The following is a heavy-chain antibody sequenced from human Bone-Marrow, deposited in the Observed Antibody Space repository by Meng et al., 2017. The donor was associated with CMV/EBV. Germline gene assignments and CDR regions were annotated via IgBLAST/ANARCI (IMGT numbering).Heavy chain of an antibody. Sequence: GEPLKISCAASGFTFSSYAVHWVRQAPGKGLEWVAVISYDGNKKYYADSVKGRFTISRDNSKNTLYLQMNSLKAEDTAVYYCARGPWDVWSGYYVDYWGQGTLVTVSS. CDR1: GFTFSSYA. CDR3: ARGPWDVWSGYYVDY. D-gene: IGHD3-3*01. CDR2: ISYDGNKK. V-gene: IGHV3-30*04. J-gene: IGHJ4*02.